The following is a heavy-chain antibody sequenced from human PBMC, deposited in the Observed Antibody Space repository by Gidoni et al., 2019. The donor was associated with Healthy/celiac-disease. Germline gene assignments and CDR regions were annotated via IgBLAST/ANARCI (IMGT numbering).Heavy chain of an antibody. V-gene: IGHV4-59*08. CDR1: GGSISSYY. CDR2: IYYSGST. J-gene: IGHJ4*02. Sequence: QVQLQESGPGLVKPSETLSLTCTVSGGSISSYYWSWIRQPPGKGLEWIGYIYYSGSTNYNPSLKSRVTISVDTSKNQFSLKLSSVTAADTAVYYWAVGLNRGGYDLDYWGQGTLVTVSS. CDR3: AVGLNRGGYDLDY. D-gene: IGHD5-12*01.